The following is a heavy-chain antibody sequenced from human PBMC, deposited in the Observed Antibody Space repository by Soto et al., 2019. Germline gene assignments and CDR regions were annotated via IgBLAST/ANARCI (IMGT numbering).Heavy chain of an antibody. CDR2: IYHSGST. D-gene: IGHD3-10*01. CDR3: ARGVLLWFGGPYWFDP. CDR1: GGSISSSNW. Sequence: SETLSLTCAVSGGSISSSNWWSWVRQPPGKGLEWIGEIYHSGSTNYNPSLKSRVTISVDKSKNQFSLKLSSVTAADTAVYYCARGVLLWFGGPYWFDPWGQGTLVTVSS. J-gene: IGHJ5*02. V-gene: IGHV4-4*02.